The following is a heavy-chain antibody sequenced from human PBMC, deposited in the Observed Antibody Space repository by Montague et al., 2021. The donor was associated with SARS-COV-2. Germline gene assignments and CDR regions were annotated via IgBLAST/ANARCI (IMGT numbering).Heavy chain of an antibody. J-gene: IGHJ4*02. V-gene: IGHV4-39*01. D-gene: IGHD2-8*01. CDR3: ATITLGSCTNGVCQPPDY. Sequence: SETLSLTCTVSGGSISSSSYYWGWIRQPPGKGLEWIGSIYYSGSTYYNPSLNSRVTISVDTSKNQFSLKLSSVTAADTAVFYCATITLGSCTNGVCQPPDYWGQGTLVTVSP. CDR1: GGSISSSSYY. CDR2: IYYSGST.